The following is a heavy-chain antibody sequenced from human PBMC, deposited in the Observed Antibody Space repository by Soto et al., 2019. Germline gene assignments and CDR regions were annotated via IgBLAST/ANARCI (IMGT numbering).Heavy chain of an antibody. CDR2: IKSKTDGGTT. Sequence: EVQLVESGGGLVQPGRSLRLSCAASGFTFSNAWMSWVRQAPGKGLEWVGRIKSKTDGGTTDYAAPVKGRFTISRDDSKNTLYLQMNSLKTEDTAVYYCTSSSSWVRGVGFDYWGQGTLVTVSS. D-gene: IGHD6-13*01. CDR1: GFTFSNAW. V-gene: IGHV3-15*01. J-gene: IGHJ4*02. CDR3: TSSSSWVRGVGFDY.